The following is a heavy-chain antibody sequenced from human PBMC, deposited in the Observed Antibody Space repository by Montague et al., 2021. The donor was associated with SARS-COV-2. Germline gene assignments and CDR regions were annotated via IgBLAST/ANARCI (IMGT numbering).Heavy chain of an antibody. D-gene: IGHD3-22*01. V-gene: IGHV3-7*01. Sequence: SLRLSCAASGFTFSSYWMSWVRQAPGKGLEWVANIKHDGSEEYYMDSVKGRFTISRDNAKNSLYLQMNSLRAEDTAVYYCARDSFFVGDSSADYYYGMDVWGQGTTVAVSS. CDR1: GFTFSSYW. CDR3: ARDSFFVGDSSADYYYGMDV. J-gene: IGHJ6*02. CDR2: IKHDGSEE.